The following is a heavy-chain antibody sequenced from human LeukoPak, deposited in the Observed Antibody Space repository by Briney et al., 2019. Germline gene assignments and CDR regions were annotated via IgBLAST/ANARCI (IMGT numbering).Heavy chain of an antibody. Sequence: TLSLTRAVYGGFFSGYFWSWIRPPPRKGLGWVGGINHSGSTNYNPSLKSRVTISVDTSKNQFSLKLSSVTAADTAVYYCARQQTAAGPYYYYMDVWGKGTTVTVSS. CDR2: INHSGST. D-gene: IGHD6-13*01. CDR1: GGFFSGYF. V-gene: IGHV4-34*01. CDR3: ARQQTAAGPYYYYMDV. J-gene: IGHJ6*03.